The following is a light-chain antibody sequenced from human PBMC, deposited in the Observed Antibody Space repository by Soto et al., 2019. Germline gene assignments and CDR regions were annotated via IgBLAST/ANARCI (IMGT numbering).Light chain of an antibody. CDR1: QSVSIW. J-gene: IGKJ2*01. Sequence: DIQMTQSPSTLPASVGDRVTITCRASQSVSIWMAWYQQKAGKAPNLVIYEASRLESGVPPRFRGRGSGTVFTLTISSLQPDDSATYYCQQYHSYPYTFGQGTKLEI. CDR3: QQYHSYPYT. CDR2: EAS. V-gene: IGKV1-5*01.